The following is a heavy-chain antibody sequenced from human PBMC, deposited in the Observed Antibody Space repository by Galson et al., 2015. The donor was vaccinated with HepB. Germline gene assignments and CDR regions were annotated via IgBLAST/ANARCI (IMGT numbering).Heavy chain of an antibody. CDR3: ARVGLTHYYDTSGYYHL. J-gene: IGHJ4*02. Sequence: SLRLSCAASGSTFRNYAMHWVRQAPGKGLEWVAVISYDGSNEYYADSVKGRFTISRDNSKNTLFLQMNSLRAEDTAVYYCARVGLTHYYDTSGYYHLWGQGTLVTVSA. V-gene: IGHV3-30-3*01. D-gene: IGHD3-22*01. CDR1: GSTFRNYA. CDR2: ISYDGSNE.